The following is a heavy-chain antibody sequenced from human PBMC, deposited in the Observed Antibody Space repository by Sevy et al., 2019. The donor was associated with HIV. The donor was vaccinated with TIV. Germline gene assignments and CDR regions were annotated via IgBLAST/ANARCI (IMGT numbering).Heavy chain of an antibody. Sequence: GGSLRLSCEASGFTVSGNYMAWVRLAPGKGLEWVSHSDSGGSTYYADSVKGRFTISRDNAKNTLYLQMNPLRAEDTAVYFCARDRYYDASGYYYYYYGMDVWGQGTTVTVSS. D-gene: IGHD3-22*01. V-gene: IGHV3-66*01. CDR1: GFTVSGNY. CDR2: SDSGGST. CDR3: ARDRYYDASGYYYYYYGMDV. J-gene: IGHJ6*02.